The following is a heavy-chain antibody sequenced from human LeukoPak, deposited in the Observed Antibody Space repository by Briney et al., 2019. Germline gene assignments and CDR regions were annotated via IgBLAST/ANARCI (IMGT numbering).Heavy chain of an antibody. D-gene: IGHD3-22*01. J-gene: IGHJ3*02. CDR3: ATAVYFDSTGYYFHFDI. Sequence: ASVNVSCKVSGYTLTELSMHWVRQAPGKGLEWMGGFDPEDDETIYAQKFQGRVTMTEDTSTDTAYMELSSLRSEDTAVYYCATAVYFDSTGYYFHFDIWGQGTMVTVSS. CDR1: GYTLTELS. V-gene: IGHV1-24*01. CDR2: FDPEDDET.